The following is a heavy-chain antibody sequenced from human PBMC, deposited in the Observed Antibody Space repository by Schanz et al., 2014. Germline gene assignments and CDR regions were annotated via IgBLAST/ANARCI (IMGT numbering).Heavy chain of an antibody. D-gene: IGHD3-9*01. CDR1: GFTFSNHA. Sequence: EMHLLESGGGLVQPGGSLRLSCAASGFTFSNHALSWVRQAPGKGLEWVSGIGGSGDSTHYADSVKGRFIISRDNSKNTLYLQVNSLRAEDTAVYYCAKHVRSLTGNDYWGQGTLVTVSS. CDR3: AKHVRSLTGNDY. V-gene: IGHV3-23*01. J-gene: IGHJ4*02. CDR2: IGGSGDST.